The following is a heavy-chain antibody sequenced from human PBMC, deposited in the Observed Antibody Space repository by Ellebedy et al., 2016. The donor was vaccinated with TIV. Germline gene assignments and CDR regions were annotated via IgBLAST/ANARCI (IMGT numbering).Heavy chain of an antibody. J-gene: IGHJ4*02. D-gene: IGHD4-17*01. Sequence: PGGSLRLSCAASGFTFTRYTMSWVRQAPGKGLEWVSAISGSGGTTYYADSVKGRFSISRDNSKKTLYLQMNSLSAADTAVYYCAKERGYGEFAVKYWGQGTLVTVAS. CDR1: GFTFTRYT. V-gene: IGHV3-23*01. CDR2: ISGSGGTT. CDR3: AKERGYGEFAVKY.